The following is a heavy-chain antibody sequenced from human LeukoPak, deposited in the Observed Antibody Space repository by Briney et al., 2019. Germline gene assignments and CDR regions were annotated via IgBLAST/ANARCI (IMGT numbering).Heavy chain of an antibody. CDR2: IRYDGSNK. Sequence: GGSLRPSCAASGFTLSNYGMHWVRQAPGKGLEWVAFIRYDGSNKYYADSVKGRFTISRDNSKNTLYLQMNSLRAEDTAVYYCAKTGSSGWYAYFDYWGQGTLVTVSS. D-gene: IGHD6-19*01. CDR3: AKTGSSGWYAYFDY. V-gene: IGHV3-30*02. CDR1: GFTLSNYG. J-gene: IGHJ4*02.